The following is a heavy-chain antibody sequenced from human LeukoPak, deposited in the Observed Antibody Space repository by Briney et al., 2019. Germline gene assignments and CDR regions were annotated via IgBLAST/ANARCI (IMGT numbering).Heavy chain of an antibody. V-gene: IGHV3-21*01. CDR2: ISSSSSYI. J-gene: IGHJ3*02. Sequence: GGSLRLSCAASGFTFSSYSMNWVRQAPGKGLEWVSFISSSSSYIYYADSVKGRFTISRDNAKNSLYLQMNSLRAEDTAVYYCARVAAVAGRAFDIWGQGTMVTVSS. CDR3: ARVAAVAGRAFDI. CDR1: GFTFSSYS. D-gene: IGHD6-19*01.